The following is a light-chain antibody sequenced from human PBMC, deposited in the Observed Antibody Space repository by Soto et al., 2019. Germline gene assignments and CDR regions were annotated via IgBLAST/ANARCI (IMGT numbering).Light chain of an antibody. CDR2: EVS. Sequence: QSALTQPPSASGSPGQSVTISCTGTSSDVGGYKYVSWYQQHPGKAPKLMIYEVSKRPSGVPDRFSGSKSGNTAYLTVSGLQAEDEADYHCSSYTSSARVFGGGTKVTVL. CDR1: SSDVGGYKY. V-gene: IGLV2-8*01. J-gene: IGLJ2*01. CDR3: SSYTSSARV.